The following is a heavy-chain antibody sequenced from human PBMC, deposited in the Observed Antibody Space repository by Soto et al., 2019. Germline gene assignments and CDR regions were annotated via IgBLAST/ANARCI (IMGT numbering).Heavy chain of an antibody. CDR3: ARQGGGDMRLTSYSYGMDV. Sequence: PGESLKISCKGSGYSFAGYWITWVRQMPGKGLEWMGIIYPGDSDTRYSPSFQGQVTISADKSIRTAYLQWSSLKASDTAIYYCARQGGGDMRLTSYSYGMDVWGQGTTVTV. V-gene: IGHV5-51*01. CDR1: GYSFAGYW. D-gene: IGHD3-16*01. J-gene: IGHJ6*02. CDR2: IYPGDSDT.